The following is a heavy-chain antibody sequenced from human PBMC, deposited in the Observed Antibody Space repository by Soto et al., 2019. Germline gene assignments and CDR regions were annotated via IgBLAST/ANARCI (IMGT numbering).Heavy chain of an antibody. J-gene: IGHJ4*02. V-gene: IGHV3-9*01. CDR2: ITWNSRVL. Sequence: GGSLRLSCVGTGLNFDDFAMHWVRQAPGKGLEWVSGITWNSRVLAYADSVKGRFTISRDNARNSLYLQMDSLRDEDTALYYCAKGRYDFWSPYYFDSWGQRTLVTVSS. CDR3: AKGRYDFWSPYYFDS. D-gene: IGHD3-3*01. CDR1: GLNFDDFA.